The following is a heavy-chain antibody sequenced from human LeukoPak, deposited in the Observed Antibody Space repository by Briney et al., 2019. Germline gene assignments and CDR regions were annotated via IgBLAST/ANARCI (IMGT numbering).Heavy chain of an antibody. CDR2: IYYSGST. D-gene: IGHD1-26*01. CDR3: ASHSTGGIVGATTNY. J-gene: IGHJ4*02. CDR1: GGSISSSSYY. V-gene: IGHV4-39*01. Sequence: SETLSLTCTVSGGSISSSSYYWGWIRQPPGKGLEWIGSIYYSGSTYYNPSLKSRVTISVDTSKNQFSLKLSSVTAAGTAVYYCASHSTGGIVGATTNYWGQGTLVTVSS.